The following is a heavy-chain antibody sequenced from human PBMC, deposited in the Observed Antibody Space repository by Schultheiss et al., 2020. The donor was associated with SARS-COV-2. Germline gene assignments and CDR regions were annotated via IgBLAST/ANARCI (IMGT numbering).Heavy chain of an antibody. Sequence: SETLSLTCTVSGGSVSSGSYYWSWIRQPPGKGLEWIGYIYYSGSTNYNPSLKSRVTISVDTSKNQFSLKLSSVTAADTAVYYCATQKLELRPYFDYWGQGTLVTVSS. D-gene: IGHD1-7*01. J-gene: IGHJ4*02. CDR2: IYYSGST. CDR1: GGSVSSGSYY. CDR3: ATQKLELRPYFDY. V-gene: IGHV4-61*01.